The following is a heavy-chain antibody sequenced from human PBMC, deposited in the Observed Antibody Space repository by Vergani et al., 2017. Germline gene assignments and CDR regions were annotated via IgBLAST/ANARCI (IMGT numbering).Heavy chain of an antibody. Sequence: EVQLVESGGGVVRPGGSLRLSCAASGFTFSNAWMSWVRQAPGKGLEWVGRIKSKTDGGTTDYAAPVKGRFTIERDDSKNTLYLQMNSLRAEDTAVYYCASNMVRGKGWFVYWGQGTLVTVSS. D-gene: IGHD3-10*01. J-gene: IGHJ4*02. CDR1: GFTFSNAW. CDR2: IKSKTDGGTT. CDR3: ASNMVRGKGWFVY. V-gene: IGHV3-15*01.